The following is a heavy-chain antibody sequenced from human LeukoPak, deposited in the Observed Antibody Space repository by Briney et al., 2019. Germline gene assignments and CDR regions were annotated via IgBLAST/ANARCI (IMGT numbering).Heavy chain of an antibody. CDR2: IYTSGST. J-gene: IGHJ4*02. CDR3: ARDRVGYGSGSYYEY. CDR1: GGSISSGSYY. Sequence: PSQTLSLTCTVSGGSISSGSYYWSSIRQPAGKGLEWIGRIYTSGSTNYNPSLKSRVTISVDTTKNQFSLKLSSVTAADTAVYYCARDRVGYGSGSYYEYWGQGTLVTVSS. V-gene: IGHV4-61*02. D-gene: IGHD3-10*01.